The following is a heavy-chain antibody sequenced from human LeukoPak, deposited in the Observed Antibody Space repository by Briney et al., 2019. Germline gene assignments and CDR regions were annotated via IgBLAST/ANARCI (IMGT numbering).Heavy chain of an antibody. Sequence: GGSLRLSCAASGFTFSSYAMRWVRQAPGKGLEWVAVISYDGSNKYYADSVKGRFTISRDNSKNTLYLQMNSLRAEDTAVYYCARAYVDTAMVDYFDYWGQGTLVTVSS. V-gene: IGHV3-30-3*01. D-gene: IGHD5-18*01. CDR2: ISYDGSNK. J-gene: IGHJ4*02. CDR3: ARAYVDTAMVDYFDY. CDR1: GFTFSSYA.